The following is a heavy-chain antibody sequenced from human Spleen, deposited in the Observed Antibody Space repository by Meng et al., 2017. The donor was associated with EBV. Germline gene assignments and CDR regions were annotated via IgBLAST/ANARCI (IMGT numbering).Heavy chain of an antibody. V-gene: IGHV4-61*01. CDR3: ARQYCSTTSCYRDSFGY. J-gene: IGHJ4*02. CDR1: GGSVSSGSYY. Sequence: QGHVQESVPGVVNAPETLSLTCIGSGGSVSSGSYYWSWIRQPPGKGLELIGYIYYSGSTNYNPSLKSRVTISVDTAKNQFSLKLSSVTAADTAVYYCARQYCSTTSCYRDSFGYWGQGTLVTVSS. D-gene: IGHD2-2*01. CDR2: IYYSGST.